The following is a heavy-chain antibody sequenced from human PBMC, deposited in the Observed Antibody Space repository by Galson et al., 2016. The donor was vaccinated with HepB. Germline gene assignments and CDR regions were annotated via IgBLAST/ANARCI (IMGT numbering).Heavy chain of an antibody. J-gene: IGHJ5*02. CDR3: AREGGYGAHSDWLDP. V-gene: IGHV4-61*01. CDR1: GGSVRSDRHY. D-gene: IGHD4-23*01. CDR2: VYHRGST. Sequence: SETLSLTCSVSGGSVRSDRHYWTWIRQSPGKELEWIGYVYHRGSTNYNPSLKFRVTMSVDTSKNQFSLKLRSVTAADTAVYYCAREGGYGAHSDWLDPWGQGILVTVSS.